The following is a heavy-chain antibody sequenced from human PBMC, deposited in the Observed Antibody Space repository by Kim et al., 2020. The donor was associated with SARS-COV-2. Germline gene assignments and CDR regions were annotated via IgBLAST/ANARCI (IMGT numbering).Heavy chain of an antibody. J-gene: IGHJ5*02. CDR2: LDYTGSM. Sequence: SETLSLTCTVFGASISGGSDYWGWIRQPPGKGLEWIGNLDYTGSMYYNPYLKSRINMSVDTSKNQFSLKLRSVTASDTAVYYCARPARGLGGGSRFDPWGQGTLVIVSS. CDR3: ARPARGLGGGSRFDP. V-gene: IGHV4-39*01. CDR1: GASISGGSDY. D-gene: IGHD7-27*01.